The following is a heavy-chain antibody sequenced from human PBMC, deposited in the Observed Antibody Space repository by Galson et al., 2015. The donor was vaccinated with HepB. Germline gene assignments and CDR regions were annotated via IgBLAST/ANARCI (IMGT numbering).Heavy chain of an antibody. CDR1: GGSISTSSW. CDR3: ARTSGITVAGIQYLDY. CDR2: IHHGGLT. V-gene: IGHV4-4*01. Sequence: TLSLTCAVSGGSISTSSWWSWVRQSPGKGLEWIAEIHHGGLTTYNPSLKSRVTISIDTSKNQSSLSLNSVTAADTAVYSCARTSGITVAGIQYLDYWGRGILVTVSS. D-gene: IGHD6-19*01. J-gene: IGHJ4*02.